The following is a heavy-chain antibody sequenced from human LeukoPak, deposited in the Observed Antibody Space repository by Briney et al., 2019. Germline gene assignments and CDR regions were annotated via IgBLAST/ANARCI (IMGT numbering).Heavy chain of an antibody. CDR2: IWYDGSKK. J-gene: IGHJ4*02. Sequence: GRSLRLSCAASGFTFSNYGMHWVRQAPGKGLEWVAVIWYDGSKKYYVDSVKGRFTISRDNSKNTLYLQMNSLSAEDTAVYYCARDSRGATGLDYWGQGTLVTVSS. D-gene: IGHD5-12*01. V-gene: IGHV3-33*01. CDR1: GFTFSNYG. CDR3: ARDSRGATGLDY.